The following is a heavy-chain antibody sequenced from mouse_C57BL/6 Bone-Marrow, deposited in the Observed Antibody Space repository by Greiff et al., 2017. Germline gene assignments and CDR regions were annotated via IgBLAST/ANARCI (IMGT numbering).Heavy chain of an antibody. V-gene: IGHV8-8*01. CDR3: ARIKWDRDYAMDY. D-gene: IGHD3-3*01. J-gene: IGHJ4*01. Sequence: VMLVESGPGILQPSQTLSLTCSFSGFSLSSSGMGVGWIRQPSGKGLEWLAHIWWDDDRRYNPALKSRLTISKDTSNSQVFLKMASVDTADIATYYCARIKWDRDYAMDYWGQGTSVTVSS. CDR2: IWWDDDR. CDR1: GFSLSSSGMG.